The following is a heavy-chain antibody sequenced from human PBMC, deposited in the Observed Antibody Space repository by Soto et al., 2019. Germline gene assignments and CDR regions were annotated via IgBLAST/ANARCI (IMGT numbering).Heavy chain of an antibody. CDR2: FRSGGDDDTT. J-gene: IGHJ4*02. CDR3: AKKVNSGSGSQFFDY. Sequence: GGSLRLSCAASGFTFSSYSMIRVRQAPGKGLEWVSGFRSGGDDDTTYYADSVRGRFTISRDNSKNTLFLQMNSLGAEDTAIYYCAKKVNSGSGSQFFDYWGQGTLVTVSS. CDR1: GFTFSSYS. V-gene: IGHV3-23*01. D-gene: IGHD3-10*01.